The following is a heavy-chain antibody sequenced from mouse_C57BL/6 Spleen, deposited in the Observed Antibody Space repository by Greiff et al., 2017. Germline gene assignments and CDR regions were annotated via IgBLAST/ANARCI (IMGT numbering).Heavy chain of an antibody. V-gene: IGHV1-26*01. CDR3: ARSTPYGGYAMDY. CDR2: INPNNGGT. CDR1: GYTFTDYY. J-gene: IGHJ4*01. D-gene: IGHD1-1*01. Sequence: VQLQQSGPELVKPGASVKISCKASGYTFTDYYMNWVKQSHGKSLEWIGDINPNNGGTSYNQKFKGKATLTVDKSSSTAYMELRSLTSEDSAVYYCARSTPYGGYAMDYWGQGTSVTVSS.